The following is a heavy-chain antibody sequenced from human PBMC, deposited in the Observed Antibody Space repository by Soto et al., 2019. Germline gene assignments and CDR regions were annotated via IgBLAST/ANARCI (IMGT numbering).Heavy chain of an antibody. V-gene: IGHV3-21*01. D-gene: IGHD3-3*01. CDR3: ALYDFWSAPNWFDP. Sequence: GGSLRLSXAASGFTFSSYSMNWVRQAPGKGLEWVSSISSSSSYIYYADSVKGRFTISRDNAKNSLYLQMNSLRAEDTAVYYCALYDFWSAPNWFDPWGQGTLVTVSS. CDR2: ISSSSSYI. CDR1: GFTFSSYS. J-gene: IGHJ5*02.